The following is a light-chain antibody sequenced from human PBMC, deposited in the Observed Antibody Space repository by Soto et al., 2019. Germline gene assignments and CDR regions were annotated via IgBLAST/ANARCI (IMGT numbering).Light chain of an antibody. CDR3: ASWDHRLGAFI. CDR2: SNN. Sequence: QSVLTQPPSASGTPGQRVFISCSGSSSNIGGTNYAYWYQQLPGAAPKLLMHSNNLRPSGVPERISGSKSGTSASLAISGLRSEDVAVYYCASWDHRLGAFIFGGGTQLTVL. CDR1: SSNIGGTNY. V-gene: IGLV1-47*02. J-gene: IGLJ7*01.